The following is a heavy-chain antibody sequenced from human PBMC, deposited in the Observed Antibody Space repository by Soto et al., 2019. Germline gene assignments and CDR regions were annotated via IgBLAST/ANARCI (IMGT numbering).Heavy chain of an antibody. V-gene: IGHV3-48*02. J-gene: IGHJ6*02. CDR3: ARAVTRDLNV. D-gene: IGHD2-2*01. CDR1: GFTFSLYS. Sequence: EVQLVESGGGLVQPGGSLRLSCAASGFTFSLYSMSWVRQAPGKGLEWVSYISRSSTGIYYADSVKGRVTNSRYDDTNSMHLQMNSLRDGDTAVYYCARAVTRDLNVWGQGTTVSISS. CDR2: ISRSSTGI.